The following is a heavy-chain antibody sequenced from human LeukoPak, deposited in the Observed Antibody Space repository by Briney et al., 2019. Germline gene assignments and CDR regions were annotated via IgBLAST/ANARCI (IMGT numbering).Heavy chain of an antibody. Sequence: GGSLRLSRAASGFTFSSYWMSWVRQAPGKGLEWVANIKQDGSEKYYVDSVKGRFTISRDNAKNSLYLQMNSLRAEDTAVYYCARGGVVVPAAIGRRGWFDPWGQGTLVTVSS. V-gene: IGHV3-7*01. CDR3: ARGGVVVPAAIGRRGWFDP. CDR2: IKQDGSEK. CDR1: GFTFSSYW. D-gene: IGHD2-2*01. J-gene: IGHJ5*02.